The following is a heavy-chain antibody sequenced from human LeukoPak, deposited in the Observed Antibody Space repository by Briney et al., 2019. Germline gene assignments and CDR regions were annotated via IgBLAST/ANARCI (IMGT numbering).Heavy chain of an antibody. CDR3: ARRSSPYYYMDV. CDR2: ISSSSSYI. V-gene: IGHV3-21*01. CDR1: GFTFSSYS. Sequence: GGSLRLSCAASGFTFSSYSMNWVRQAPGKGLEWVSSISSSSSYIYYADSVKGRFTISRDNAKNSLYLQMNSLRAEDTAVYYCARRSSPYYYMDVWGKGTTVTVSS. D-gene: IGHD6-13*01. J-gene: IGHJ6*03.